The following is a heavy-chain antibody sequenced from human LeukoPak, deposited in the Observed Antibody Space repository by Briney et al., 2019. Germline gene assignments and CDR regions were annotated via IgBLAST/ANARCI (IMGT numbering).Heavy chain of an antibody. Sequence: SETLSLTCAVYGGSFSGYYWSWIRQPPGKGLEWIGEINHSGSTNYNPSLKSRVTISVDTSKNQFSLKLSSVTAADTAVYYCARGIVVVVAASKLVNWFDPRGQGTLVTVSS. J-gene: IGHJ5*02. CDR3: ARGIVVVVAASKLVNWFDP. CDR1: GGSFSGYY. V-gene: IGHV4-34*01. CDR2: INHSGST. D-gene: IGHD2-15*01.